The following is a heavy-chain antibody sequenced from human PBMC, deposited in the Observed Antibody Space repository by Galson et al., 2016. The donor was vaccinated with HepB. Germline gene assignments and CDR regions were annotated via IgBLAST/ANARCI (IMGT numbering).Heavy chain of an antibody. D-gene: IGHD3/OR15-3a*01. CDR3: ARDSTSRDFWTGYYGYYSYAMDV. J-gene: IGHJ6*02. Sequence: SVKVSCKASGYTFTSYVINWVRQAPGQGLEWMGWINIYNGNTNYAQKLQGSVTMTTDTSTSTTYMKLRSLRFDDTAVYYFARDSTSRDFWTGYYGYYSYAMDVWGQGTTVTVSS. CDR1: GYTFTSYV. V-gene: IGHV1-18*01. CDR2: INIYNGNT.